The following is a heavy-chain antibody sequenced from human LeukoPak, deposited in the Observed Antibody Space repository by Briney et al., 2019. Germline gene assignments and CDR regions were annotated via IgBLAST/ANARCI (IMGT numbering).Heavy chain of an antibody. D-gene: IGHD6-6*01. CDR3: ARDLVNWFDP. Sequence: GVSLRLSCAASGFTVSSNYMSWVRQAPGKGLEWLSVIYFDGSTYYTDSVKGRFTISRDNSKNTLYLQMNSLRGEDTAVYYCARDLVNWFDPWGQGTLVTVSS. J-gene: IGHJ5*02. CDR2: IYFDGST. CDR1: GFTVSSNY. V-gene: IGHV3-53*01.